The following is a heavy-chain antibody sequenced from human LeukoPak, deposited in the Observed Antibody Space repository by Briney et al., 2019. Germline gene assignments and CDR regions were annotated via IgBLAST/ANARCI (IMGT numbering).Heavy chain of an antibody. CDR2: IYSGGST. J-gene: IGHJ4*02. CDR1: GFTVSSNY. V-gene: IGHV3-53*01. CDR3: ARQIGYDYVWGSYRSHQYYFDY. Sequence: PGGSLRLSCAASGFTVSSNYMSWVRQARGKALEWVSLIYSGGSTYYADSVKGRFTISRDNSKNTLYLQMNSLRAEDTAVYYCARQIGYDYVWGSYRSHQYYFDYWGQGTLVTVSS. D-gene: IGHD3-16*02.